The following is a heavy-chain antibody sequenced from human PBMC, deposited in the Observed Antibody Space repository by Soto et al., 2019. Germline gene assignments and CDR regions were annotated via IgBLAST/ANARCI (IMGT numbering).Heavy chain of an antibody. CDR1: GGSIRDFY. CDR2: IYYSGTT. Sequence: HSETLSLTCTVSGGSIRDFYWSLIRPPPGKGPEWIAYIYYSGTTYSNPSLKSRITMSIDTSKNQFSLKLSAVTAADTAVYYCASYYDSSGPTFDYWGQGNLVTVSS. V-gene: IGHV4-30-4*01. CDR3: ASYYDSSGPTFDY. J-gene: IGHJ4*02. D-gene: IGHD3-22*01.